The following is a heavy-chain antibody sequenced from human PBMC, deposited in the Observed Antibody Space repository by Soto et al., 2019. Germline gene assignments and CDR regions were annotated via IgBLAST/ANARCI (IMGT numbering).Heavy chain of an antibody. V-gene: IGHV1-69*13. D-gene: IGHD6-13*01. CDR2: IIPIFGTA. Sequence: ASVKVSCKASGGTFSSYAISWVRQAPGQGLEWMGGIIPIFGTANYAQKFQGRVTITADESTSTAYMELSSLRSEDTAVYYCARGRTMSIAAAGRPQLDYWGQGTLVTAPQ. CDR1: GGTFSSYA. J-gene: IGHJ4*02. CDR3: ARGRTMSIAAAGRPQLDY.